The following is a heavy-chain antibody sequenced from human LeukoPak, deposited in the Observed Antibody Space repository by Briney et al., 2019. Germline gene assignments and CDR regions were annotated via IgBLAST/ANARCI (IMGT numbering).Heavy chain of an antibody. Sequence: GGSLRFSCAASGFTFSSYAMSWVRQAPGKGLEWVSAISGSGGSTYYAGSVKGRFTISRDNSKNTLYLQMNSLRAEDTAVYYCAKGSWGYRPHFDYWGQGTLVTVSS. CDR1: GFTFSSYA. V-gene: IGHV3-23*01. CDR2: ISGSGGST. CDR3: AKGSWGYRPHFDY. D-gene: IGHD3-16*01. J-gene: IGHJ4*02.